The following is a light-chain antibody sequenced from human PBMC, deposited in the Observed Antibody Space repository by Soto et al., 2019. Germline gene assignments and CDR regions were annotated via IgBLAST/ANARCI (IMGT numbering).Light chain of an antibody. CDR3: QKYNIAPVT. J-gene: IGKJ4*01. CDR1: QDISDY. V-gene: IGKV1-27*01. Sequence: DIQMTQSPSSLSASVGDRVTVTCRASQDISDYLAWYQLKPGKVPKLLIHTASTLQSGVPSRFSGSGSGTDVTLTISRLQPEDVATYYCQKYNIAPVTFGGGTKVDIK. CDR2: TAS.